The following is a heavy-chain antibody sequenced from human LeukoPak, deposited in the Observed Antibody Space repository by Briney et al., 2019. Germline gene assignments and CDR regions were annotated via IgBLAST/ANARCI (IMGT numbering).Heavy chain of an antibody. Sequence: PSETLSLTCAVSGGSISSSNWWSWVRQPPGKGLEWIGEIYHSGSTNYNPSLKSRVTISVDKSKNQFSLKLSSETAADTAVYYCASAGGTGYYFDYWGQGTLVTVSS. D-gene: IGHD3/OR15-3a*01. V-gene: IGHV4-4*02. CDR2: IYHSGST. CDR3: ASAGGTGYYFDY. CDR1: GGSISSSNW. J-gene: IGHJ4*02.